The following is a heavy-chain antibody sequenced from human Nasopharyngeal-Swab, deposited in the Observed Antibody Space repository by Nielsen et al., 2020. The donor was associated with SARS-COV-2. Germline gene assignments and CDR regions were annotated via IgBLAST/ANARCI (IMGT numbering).Heavy chain of an antibody. CDR1: GYTFTGYY. J-gene: IGHJ6*03. V-gene: IGHV1-2*06. Sequence: ASVQVSCKASGYTFTGYYMHWVRQAPGQGLEWMGRINPNSGGTNYAQKFQGRVTMTRDTSISTAYMELRSLRSDDTAVYYCAREAVVTAAYYMDVWGKGTTVTVSS. CDR3: AREAVVTAAYYMDV. CDR2: INPNSGGT. D-gene: IGHD2-21*02.